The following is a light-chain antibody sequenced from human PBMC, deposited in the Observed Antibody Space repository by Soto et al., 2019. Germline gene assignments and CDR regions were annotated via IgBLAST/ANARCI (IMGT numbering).Light chain of an antibody. CDR2: DAS. CDR1: QSVSSY. V-gene: IGKV3-11*01. Sequence: EIVLTQSPATLSLSPGEIATLSCSASQSVSSYLAWYQQKPGQPPRLLIYDASNRATGIPARFSGSGSGTDFTLTISSLEPEDFAVYYCQRRSNWSTTFGQGTKVDIK. J-gene: IGKJ1*01. CDR3: QRRSNWSTT.